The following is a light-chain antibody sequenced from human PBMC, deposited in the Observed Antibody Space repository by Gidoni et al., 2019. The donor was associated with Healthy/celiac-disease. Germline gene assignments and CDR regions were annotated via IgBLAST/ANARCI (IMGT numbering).Light chain of an antibody. CDR1: QSISSY. CDR3: QQSYSTPPT. J-gene: IGKJ1*01. Sequence: QMTQSPSSLSASVGDRVTITCRASQSISSYLNWYQQKPGKAPKLLIYAASSLQSGVPSRFSGSGSGTDFTLTISSLQPEDFATYYCQQSYSTPPTFGQGTKVEIK. CDR2: AAS. V-gene: IGKV1-39*01.